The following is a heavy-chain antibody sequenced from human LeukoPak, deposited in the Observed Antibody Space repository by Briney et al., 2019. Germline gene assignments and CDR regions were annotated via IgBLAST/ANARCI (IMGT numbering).Heavy chain of an antibody. CDR1: GGSISSYY. D-gene: IGHD3-16*01. CDR2: IYYSGST. Sequence: SETLSLTCTVSGGSISSYYWSWIRQPPGKGLEWIGYIYYSGSTNYNPSLKSRVTISVDTSKNQFSLKLSSVTAADTAVYYCARHPVLRFPEHGFDPWGQGILVTASS. J-gene: IGHJ5*02. CDR3: ARHPVLRFPEHGFDP. V-gene: IGHV4-59*08.